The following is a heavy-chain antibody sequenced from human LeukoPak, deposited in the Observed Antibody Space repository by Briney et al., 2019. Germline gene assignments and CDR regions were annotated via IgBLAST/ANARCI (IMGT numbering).Heavy chain of an antibody. CDR1: GGSFSGYY. CDR3: ARAKYSSSCDL. V-gene: IGHV4-34*01. Sequence: SETLSLTCAVYGGSFSGYYWSWIRQPPGKGLEWIGEINHSGSTNYNPSLKSRVTISVDTSKNQFSLKLSSVTAADTAVYYCARAKYSSSCDLWGQGTLVTVSS. D-gene: IGHD6-13*01. J-gene: IGHJ5*02. CDR2: INHSGST.